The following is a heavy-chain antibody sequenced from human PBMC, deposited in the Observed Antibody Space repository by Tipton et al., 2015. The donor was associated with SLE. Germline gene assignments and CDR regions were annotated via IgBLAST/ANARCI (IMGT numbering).Heavy chain of an antibody. D-gene: IGHD6-25*01. CDR2: VSPSGRT. CDR1: GGSISSYY. Sequence: TLSLTCSVSGGSISSYYWTWIRRPPGMPLEWIGYVSPSGRTNYNSSLESRVSISLDTSNNPFSLNLKSVDGADTAMYYCARQRLHFDYWGQGLLVAVSA. CDR3: ARQRLHFDY. V-gene: IGHV4-4*08. J-gene: IGHJ4*02.